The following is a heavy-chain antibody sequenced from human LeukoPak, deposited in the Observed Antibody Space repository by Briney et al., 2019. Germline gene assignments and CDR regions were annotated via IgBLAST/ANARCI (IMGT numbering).Heavy chain of an antibody. Sequence: GGSLRLSCAASGFTFSSYAMSWVRQAPGKGLEWVSAISGSGGSTYYADSVKGRFTVSRDNSKNTLYLQMNSLRAEDTAVYYCAKDLAAGYSSGWYIPGRYYFDYWGQGTLVTVSS. CDR2: ISGSGGST. D-gene: IGHD6-19*01. CDR3: AKDLAAGYSSGWYIPGRYYFDY. V-gene: IGHV3-23*01. CDR1: GFTFSSYA. J-gene: IGHJ4*02.